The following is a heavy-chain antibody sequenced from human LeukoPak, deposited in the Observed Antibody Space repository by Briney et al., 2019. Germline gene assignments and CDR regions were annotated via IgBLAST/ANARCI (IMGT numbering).Heavy chain of an antibody. CDR2: ISHSGTT. J-gene: IGHJ3*02. V-gene: IGHV4-39*07. CDR3: ARVDFPDAFDI. Sequence: PSETLSLTCSVSGGSINSSPYYWAWIRQPPGKGLEWVGSISHSGTTYYSPSLESRVIVSQDASENQFSLILTSLTVADTAVYYCARVDFPDAFDIWGQGTRVTVSS. CDR1: GGSINSSPYY.